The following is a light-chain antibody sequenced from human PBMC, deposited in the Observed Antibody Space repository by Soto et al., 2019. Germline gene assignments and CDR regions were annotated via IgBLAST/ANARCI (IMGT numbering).Light chain of an antibody. CDR1: QRISNF. J-gene: IGKJ4*01. CDR3: QQRTDWLT. CDR2: EAS. V-gene: IGKV3-11*01. Sequence: TVLTQSPATLSLSPGETATLSCRASQRISNFLAWFQLKPGQPPRLLIYEASIRATDTPLRFTGSGSGTDFTLTISSLEPEDFAVYFCQQRTDWLTFGGGTRVEIK.